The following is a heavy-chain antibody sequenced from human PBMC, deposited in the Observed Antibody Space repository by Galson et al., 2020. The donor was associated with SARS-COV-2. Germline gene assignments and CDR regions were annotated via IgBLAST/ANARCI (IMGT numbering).Heavy chain of an antibody. CDR3: ARHRLPDLVSYAFDI. J-gene: IGHJ3*02. D-gene: IGHD2-8*01. V-gene: IGHV4-39*01. CDR1: GGSISSSSYY. CDR2: IYYSGST. Sequence: SETLSLTCTVSGGSISSSSYYWGWIRQPPGKGLEWIGSIYYSGSTYYNPSLKSRVTISVDTSKNQFSLKLSSVTAADTAVYYCARHRLPDLVSYAFDIWGQGTMVTVSS.